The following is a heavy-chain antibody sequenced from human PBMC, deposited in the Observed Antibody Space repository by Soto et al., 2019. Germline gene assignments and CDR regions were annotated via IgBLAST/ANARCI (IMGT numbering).Heavy chain of an antibody. CDR2: ISSRSTNI. V-gene: IGHV3-21*06. J-gene: IGHJ4*01. CDR3: AKFTEPGYSSIWYYFEY. CDR1: GFTFSGYS. Sequence: NPGGSLRLSCVGSGFTFSGYSMAWVRQAPGRGLEWVASISSRSTNIDYAASVKGRFTISRDNAKNLVSLQMSSLRGEDTALYYCAKFTEPGYSSIWYYFEYWGQGTPVTVSS. D-gene: IGHD6-19*01.